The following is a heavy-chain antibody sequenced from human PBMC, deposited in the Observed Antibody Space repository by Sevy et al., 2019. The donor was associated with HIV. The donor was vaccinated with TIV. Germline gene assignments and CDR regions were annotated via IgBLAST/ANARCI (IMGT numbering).Heavy chain of an antibody. J-gene: IGHJ3*02. V-gene: IGHV4-4*07. Sequence: SETLSLSCTVFGGSISDYYWSWIRQPAGKGLEWIGRIYISGSTNNNPSLRSRVTMSLDTSKNQFSLKLRSVTAADTAVYYCARGSLEPSYYGSGGYLHAFDIWGQGTMVTVSS. CDR1: GGSISDYY. CDR3: ARGSLEPSYYGSGGYLHAFDI. CDR2: IYISGST. D-gene: IGHD3-10*01.